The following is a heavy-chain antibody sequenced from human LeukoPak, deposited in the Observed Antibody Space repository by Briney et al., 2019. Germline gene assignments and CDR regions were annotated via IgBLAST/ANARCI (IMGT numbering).Heavy chain of an antibody. Sequence: PGGSLRLSCAASGFTFSSYSMNWVRQAPGKGLEWVSSISSSSSYIYYADSVKGRFTISRDNAKNSLYLQMNSLRAEDTAVYYCARENDYGDHVMDYWGQGTLVTVSS. CDR2: ISSSSSYI. D-gene: IGHD4-17*01. V-gene: IGHV3-21*01. CDR3: ARENDYGDHVMDY. J-gene: IGHJ4*02. CDR1: GFTFSSYS.